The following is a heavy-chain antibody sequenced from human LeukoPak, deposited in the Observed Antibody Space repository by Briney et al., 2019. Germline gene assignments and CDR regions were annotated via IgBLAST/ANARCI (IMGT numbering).Heavy chain of an antibody. D-gene: IGHD1-26*01. CDR3: ARDNSVGDNAWWFDP. CDR1: GYTFTSYY. CDR2: INPTGGST. V-gene: IGHV1-46*01. J-gene: IGHJ5*02. Sequence: ASVKVSCKASGYTFTSYYMHWVRQAPGQALEWMGLINPTGGSTGYAQTFQGRVTMTRDMSTSTDYLELSSLRSEDTAIYYCARDNSVGDNAWWFDPWGQGTLVTVSS.